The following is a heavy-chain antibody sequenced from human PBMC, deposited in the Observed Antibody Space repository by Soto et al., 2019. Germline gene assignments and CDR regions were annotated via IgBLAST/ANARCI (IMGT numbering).Heavy chain of an antibody. V-gene: IGHV2-70*01. D-gene: IGHD6-13*01. J-gene: IGHJ6*02. Sequence: ESGPTLVNPTQTLTLTCTFSGFSLSTSGMCVSWIRQPPGKALEWLALIDWDDDKYYSTSLKTRLTISKDTSKNQVVLTMTNMDPVDTATYYCARIPSPRQQLYYYGMDVWGQGTTVTVSS. CDR1: GFSLSTSGMC. CDR2: IDWDDDK. CDR3: ARIPSPRQQLYYYGMDV.